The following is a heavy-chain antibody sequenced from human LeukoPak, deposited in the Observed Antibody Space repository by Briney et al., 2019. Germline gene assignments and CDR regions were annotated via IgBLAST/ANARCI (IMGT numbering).Heavy chain of an antibody. V-gene: IGHV4-4*07. Sequence: SETLSLTCTVSGGSMSGYYWNWIRQPAGKGLEWIGCIHTTGGTNSKPSLKSRLIMSVDTSTNQFSLRMRFVTAADTAVYYCARNLGGDDYYFYGMDVWGQGTTVTVSS. D-gene: IGHD2-21*02. J-gene: IGHJ6*02. CDR1: GGSMSGYY. CDR3: ARNLGGDDYYFYGMDV. CDR2: IHTTGGT.